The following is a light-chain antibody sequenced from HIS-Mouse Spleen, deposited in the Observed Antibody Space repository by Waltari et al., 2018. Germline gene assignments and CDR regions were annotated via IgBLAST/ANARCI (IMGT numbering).Light chain of an antibody. CDR1: SSDVGGYNY. V-gene: IGLV2-14*01. CDR3: GSYTSSSTYV. CDR2: EVS. Sequence: QSALTQPASVSGSPGQSITIPCTGTSSDVGGYNYVSWYQQHPGKAPKLMIYEVSNRPSGVSNRFSGSKSGNTASLTISGLQAEDEADYYCGSYTSSSTYVFGTGTKVTVL. J-gene: IGLJ1*01.